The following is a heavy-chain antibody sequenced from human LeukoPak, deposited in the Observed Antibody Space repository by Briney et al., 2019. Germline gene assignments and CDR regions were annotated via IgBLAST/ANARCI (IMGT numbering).Heavy chain of an antibody. CDR2: IWYDGSKK. D-gene: IGHD3-9*01. CDR1: GFIFSNYG. V-gene: IGHV3-33*01. J-gene: IGHJ4*02. CDR3: ARDILNGYLGN. Sequence: GGSLRLSCAASGFIFSNYGMQWVRQAPGEGLEWVAVIWYDGSKKYYVDSVKGRFTISRDDSKNTLYLQMNSLRAEDTAVYYCARDILNGYLGNWGQGTLVTVSS.